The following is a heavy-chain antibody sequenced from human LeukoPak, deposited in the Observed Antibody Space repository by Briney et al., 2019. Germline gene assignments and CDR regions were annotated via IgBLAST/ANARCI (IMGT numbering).Heavy chain of an antibody. CDR1: GGSISSSSYY. J-gene: IGHJ5*02. V-gene: IGHV4-39*07. CDR3: ARDNRWFGEYGFDP. D-gene: IGHD3-10*01. Sequence: SDTLSLTCTVSGGSISSSSYYWGWIRQSPGKGLEWIGSIYYSGSTYYNPSLKSRVTISVDTSKNQFSLKLSSVTAADTAVYYCARDNRWFGEYGFDPWGQGTLVTVSS. CDR2: IYYSGST.